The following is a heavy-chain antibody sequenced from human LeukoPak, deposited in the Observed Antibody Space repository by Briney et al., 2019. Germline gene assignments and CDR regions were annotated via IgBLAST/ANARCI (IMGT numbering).Heavy chain of an antibody. CDR2: ISSSGSIT. Sequence: PGGSLRLSCAASGFTLGSHNINWVRQAPGKGLEWVSHISSSGSITYYGDSVKGRITISRDNAKNSVSLYMNSLRAEDSAVYYCARPGITAFDIWGQGTMVTVSS. V-gene: IGHV3-48*01. D-gene: IGHD3-10*01. CDR1: GFTLGSHN. CDR3: ARPGITAFDI. J-gene: IGHJ3*02.